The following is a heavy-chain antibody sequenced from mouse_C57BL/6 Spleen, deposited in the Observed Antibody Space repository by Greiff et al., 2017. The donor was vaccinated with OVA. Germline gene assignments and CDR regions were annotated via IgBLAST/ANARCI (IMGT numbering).Heavy chain of an antibody. CDR2: IYPGSGST. CDR3: ARSHYYGRGLDY. J-gene: IGHJ2*01. V-gene: IGHV1-55*01. Sequence: QVQLKQPGAELVKPGASVKMSCKASGYTFTSYWITWVKQRPGQGLEWIGDIYPGSGSTNYNEKFKSKATLTVDTSSSTAYMQLSSLTSEDSAVYYCARSHYYGRGLDYCGQGTTLTVSS. CDR1: GYTFTSYW. D-gene: IGHD1-1*01.